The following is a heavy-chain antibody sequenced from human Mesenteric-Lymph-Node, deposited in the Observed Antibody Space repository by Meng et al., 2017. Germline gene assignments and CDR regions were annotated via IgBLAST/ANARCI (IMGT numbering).Heavy chain of an antibody. V-gene: IGHV3-23*04. J-gene: IGHJ4*02. CDR3: AKLNCWGCHFNY. D-gene: IGHD7-27*01. CDR1: GFTISSNY. CDR2: ISGSGGST. Sequence: VELVETGGGLFQPGGSLRLSWAASGFTISSNYMSWVRQAPGEGLGWVSAISGSGGSTYYADSVKGRFTISRDNSKNTLYLQMNSLRAEDTAVYYCAKLNCWGCHFNYWGQGTLVTVSS.